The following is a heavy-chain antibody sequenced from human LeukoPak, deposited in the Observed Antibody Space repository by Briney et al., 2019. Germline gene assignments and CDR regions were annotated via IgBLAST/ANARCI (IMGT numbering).Heavy chain of an antibody. CDR2: IYHTGGT. J-gene: IGHJ3*02. Sequence: SETLSLTCTVSGHSIINSFYWGWIRQPPGKGLEWIGSIYHTGGTYYNSSLKSRVTISVDTSKNQFSLKLKSVTAADTAVYFCARAEYSWSDAFDIRGQGTMVTVSS. V-gene: IGHV4-38-2*02. D-gene: IGHD6-13*01. CDR3: ARAEYSWSDAFDI. CDR1: GHSIINSFY.